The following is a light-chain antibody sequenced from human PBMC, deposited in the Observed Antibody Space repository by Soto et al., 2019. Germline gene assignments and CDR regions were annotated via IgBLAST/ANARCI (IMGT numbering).Light chain of an antibody. J-gene: IGLJ1*01. Sequence: SVLTQPPPLSWAPGQSVTISCPWSTGDVGGYNYVSWYQQHPGKAPKLMISDVSNRPSGVSTRFSGSKSGNTASLTISGLQAEDEADYYCSSYTSSSTHVFGSGTKVTV. CDR3: SSYTSSSTHV. V-gene: IGLV2-14*03. CDR2: DVS. CDR1: TGDVGGYNY.